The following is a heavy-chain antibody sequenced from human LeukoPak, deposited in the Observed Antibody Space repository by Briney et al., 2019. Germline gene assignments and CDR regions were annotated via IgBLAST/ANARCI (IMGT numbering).Heavy chain of an antibody. J-gene: IGHJ4*02. CDR3: ARDAMARGVSY. CDR2: IYTSGST. CDR1: GGSISSGSYY. V-gene: IGHV4-61*02. Sequence: SETLSLTCTVSGGSISSGSYYWSWIRQPAGKGLEWIGRIYTSGSTNYNPSLKSRVTISVDAPKNQFSLKLSSVTAADTAVYYCARDAMARGVSYWGQGTLVTVSS. D-gene: IGHD3-10*01.